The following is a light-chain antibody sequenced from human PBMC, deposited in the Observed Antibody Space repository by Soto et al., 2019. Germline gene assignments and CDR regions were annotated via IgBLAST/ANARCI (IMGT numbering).Light chain of an antibody. V-gene: IGLV2-14*01. J-gene: IGLJ1*01. CDR1: SSDVGGNKY. CDR3: TSSTSDSLYV. Sequence: QSALTQPASVSGSPGQSITISCTGTSSDVGGNKYVSWYQQYPGKVPKLLINKVSNRPSGVSNRFSGSKSGNTASLIISGLLAEDEADYFCTSSTSDSLYVFGTGTKLTVL. CDR2: KVS.